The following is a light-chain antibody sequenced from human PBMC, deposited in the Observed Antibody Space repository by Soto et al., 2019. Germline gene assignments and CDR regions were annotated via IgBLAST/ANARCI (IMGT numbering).Light chain of an antibody. CDR3: SSYTSSSTLEV. V-gene: IGLV2-14*01. CDR1: SSDGGGYNY. CDR2: DVS. Sequence: QSALTQPASVSGSPGQSITISCTGTSSDGGGYNYVSWYQQHPGKAPKLMIYDVSNRPSGVSNRFSGSKSGNTASLTISGIQDEDEADYYCSSYTSSSTLEVFGGGTKLTVL. J-gene: IGLJ2*01.